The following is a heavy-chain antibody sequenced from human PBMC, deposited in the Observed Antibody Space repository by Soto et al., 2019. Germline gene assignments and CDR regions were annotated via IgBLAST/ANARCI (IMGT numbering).Heavy chain of an antibody. V-gene: IGHV3-23*01. CDR3: ATEVGATVENWFDP. CDR2: ISGSGGST. J-gene: IGHJ5*02. CDR1: GFTFSSYA. D-gene: IGHD1-26*01. Sequence: PGGSLRLSCAASGFTFSSYAMSWVRQAPGKGLEWVSGISGSGGSTYYADSVKGRFTISRDNSKNTLYLQMNSLRAEDTAVYYCATEVGATVENWFDPWGQGTLVTVSS.